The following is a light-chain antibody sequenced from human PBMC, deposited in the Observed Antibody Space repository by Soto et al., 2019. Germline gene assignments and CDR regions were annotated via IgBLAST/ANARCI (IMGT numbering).Light chain of an antibody. CDR2: KAS. J-gene: IGKJ1*01. CDR1: QNINSW. CDR3: QHYNTYPWT. Sequence: DIQMTQSPSTLSASVGDIVTITFRASQNINSWLAWYQQKPGKAPNLLIYKASALESGVPSRFSGSGSGTEFTLTISSLEPEDFATYYCQHYNTYPWTFGQGTKVDIK. V-gene: IGKV1-5*03.